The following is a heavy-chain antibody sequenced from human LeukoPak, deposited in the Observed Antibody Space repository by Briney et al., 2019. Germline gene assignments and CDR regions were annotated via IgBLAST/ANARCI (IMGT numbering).Heavy chain of an antibody. CDR2: MSNSGGVT. CDR3: SKKGQNEDYGKPD. J-gene: IGHJ4*02. Sequence: GGSLRLSCAASGFPFSSYAMSWVRQAPGRGLEWVSTMSNSGGVTYYADSVKGRFTISRDNSRDTLSLQMNSLRAEDTAVYYCSKKGQNEDYGKPDWGQGTLVTVSS. CDR1: GFPFSSYA. V-gene: IGHV3-23*01. D-gene: IGHD4-17*01.